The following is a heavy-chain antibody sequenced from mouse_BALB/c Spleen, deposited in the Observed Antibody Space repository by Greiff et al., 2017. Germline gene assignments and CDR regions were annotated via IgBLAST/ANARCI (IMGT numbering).Heavy chain of an antibody. CDR1: GFTFSSYA. D-gene: IGHD1-1*01. CDR2: ISSGGSYT. V-gene: IGHV5-9-4*01. Sequence: EVQLVESGGGLVKPGGSLKLSCAASGFTFSSYAMSWVRQSPEKRLEWVAEISSGGSYTYYPDTVTGRFTISRDNAKNTLYLGMSSLRSEGTAMYYCAREYCSSSRFAYWGQGTTLTVSS. CDR3: AREYCSSSRFAY. J-gene: IGHJ2*01.